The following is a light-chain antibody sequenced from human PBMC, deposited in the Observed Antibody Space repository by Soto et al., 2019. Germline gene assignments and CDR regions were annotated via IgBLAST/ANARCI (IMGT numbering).Light chain of an antibody. CDR2: KAS. V-gene: IGKV1-5*03. CDR1: QNVGFW. CDR3: HQYSSYLSWA. J-gene: IGKJ1*01. Sequence: DIQMTQSPSTLYASVGDKVTITCRASQNVGFWLAWYQQKPGKAPKILIYKASSLESGVPPRFSGSGSGTEFTLTISGLQPDDFATYYCHQYSSYLSWAFGQGTKVEIK.